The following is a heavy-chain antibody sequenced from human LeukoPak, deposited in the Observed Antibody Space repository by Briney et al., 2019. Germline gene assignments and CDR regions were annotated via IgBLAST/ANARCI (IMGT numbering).Heavy chain of an antibody. CDR1: GGSIRSNF. J-gene: IGHJ6*03. V-gene: IGHV4-4*07. D-gene: IGHD6-6*01. CDR2: IYGSGST. Sequence: SETLSLTCTVSGGSIRSNFWSWIRQSAGKGLEWIGRIYGSGSTNYNPSLESRVTMSGDTSKNQVSLKLSSVTAADTAVYLSKGGLAARQDYNYYYMDVWGKGTTVTVSS. CDR3: KGGLAARQDYNYYYMDV.